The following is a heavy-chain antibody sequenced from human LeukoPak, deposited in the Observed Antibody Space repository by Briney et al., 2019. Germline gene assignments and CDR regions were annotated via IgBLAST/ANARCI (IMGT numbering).Heavy chain of an antibody. CDR2: INHSGST. D-gene: IGHD2-2*01. CDR1: GGSFSGYY. Sequence: ASETLSLTCAVYGGSFSGYYWSWIRQPPGKGLEWIGEINHSGSTNYNPSLKSRVTISVDTSKNQFSLKLSSVTAADTAVYYCARDYCSSTSCYLDYWGQGTLVTVSS. J-gene: IGHJ4*02. V-gene: IGHV4-34*01. CDR3: ARDYCSSTSCYLDY.